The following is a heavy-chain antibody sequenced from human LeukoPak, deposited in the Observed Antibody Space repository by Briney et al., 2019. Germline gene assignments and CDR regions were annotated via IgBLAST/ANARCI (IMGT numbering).Heavy chain of an antibody. CDR1: GFTFSRHW. CDR2: IKQDGSEK. V-gene: IGHV3-7*01. CDR3: AREAMAGFDY. J-gene: IGHJ4*02. Sequence: GGSLRLSCTVSGFTFSRHWMSWVRQAPGKGLEWVANIKQDGSEKYYVDSVKGRFTISRDNAKNSLYLQMNSLRAEDTAVYYCAREAMAGFDYWGQGTLVTVSS. D-gene: IGHD5-24*01.